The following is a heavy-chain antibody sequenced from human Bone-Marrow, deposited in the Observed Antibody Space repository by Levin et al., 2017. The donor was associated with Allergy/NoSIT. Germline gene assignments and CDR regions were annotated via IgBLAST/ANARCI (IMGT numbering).Heavy chain of an antibody. CDR3: ARARGGFYGSGRFDF. CDR1: GGTLSNYA. CDR2: IIPAFGST. V-gene: IGHV1-69*13. J-gene: IGHJ4*02. Sequence: VASVKVSCKASGGTLSNYAISWVRQAPGQGLEWMGGIIPAFGSTNYAQKFQGRVTITADESTRTSHMELRSLRFEDTAVYYCARARGGFYGSGRFDFWGQGTLVTVSS. D-gene: IGHD3-10*01.